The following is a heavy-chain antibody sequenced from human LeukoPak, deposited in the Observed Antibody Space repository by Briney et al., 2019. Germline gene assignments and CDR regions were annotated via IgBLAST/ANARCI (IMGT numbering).Heavy chain of an antibody. V-gene: IGHV4-34*01. J-gene: IGHJ4*02. CDR2: INHSGST. D-gene: IGHD2-15*01. CDR1: GGSFSGYY. CDR3: ARQVGSSYYYFDY. Sequence: SETLSLTCAVYGGSFSGYYWSWIRQPPGKGLEWIGEINHSGSTNYNPSLKSRVTISVDTSKNQFSLKLSSVTAADTAVYYCARQVGSSYYYFDYWGQGTLVTVSS.